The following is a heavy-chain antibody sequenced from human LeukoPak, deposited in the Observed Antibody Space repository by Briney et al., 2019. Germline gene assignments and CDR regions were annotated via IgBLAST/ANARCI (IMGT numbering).Heavy chain of an antibody. D-gene: IGHD1-26*01. CDR2: IYRSGST. CDR3: ARVARIVGATDFYFDS. CDR1: GDSIDSYY. Sequence: SETLSLTCTVSGDSIDSYYWSWIRQPAGKGLEWIGRIYRSGSTNYNPSLKSRVTMSIDTSKNQFSLKLSSLTAADTAVYYCARVARIVGATDFYFDSWGQGTLVTVSS. V-gene: IGHV4-4*07. J-gene: IGHJ4*02.